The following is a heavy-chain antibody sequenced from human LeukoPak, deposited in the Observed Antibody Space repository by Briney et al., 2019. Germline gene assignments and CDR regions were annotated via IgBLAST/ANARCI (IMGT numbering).Heavy chain of an antibody. J-gene: IGHJ4*02. CDR3: ATGRIRYFDWSNYYFDY. CDR1: GYTLTELS. V-gene: IGHV1-24*01. CDR2: FDPEDGET. Sequence: ASVKVSCKVSGYTLTELSMHWVRQAPGKGLEWMGGFDPEDGETIYAQKFQGRVTMTEDTSTDTAYMELSSLRSEDTAVYYCATGRIRYFDWSNYYFDYWGQGTLVTVSS. D-gene: IGHD3-9*01.